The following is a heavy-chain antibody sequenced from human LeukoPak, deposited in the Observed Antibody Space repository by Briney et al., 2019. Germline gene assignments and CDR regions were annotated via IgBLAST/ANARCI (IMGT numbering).Heavy chain of an antibody. Sequence: SETLSLTCSVSGGSIISTYYNWGWIRQPPGKGPEWIGAIYHTGTTYYNPSFESRVTISVDTSKNQFSLKLNSVTAADTAVYYCARLPTGYPNWFDPWGQGSLVTVSS. D-gene: IGHD3-9*01. CDR3: ARLPTGYPNWFDP. J-gene: IGHJ5*02. CDR1: GGSIISTYYN. CDR2: IYHTGTT. V-gene: IGHV4-39*01.